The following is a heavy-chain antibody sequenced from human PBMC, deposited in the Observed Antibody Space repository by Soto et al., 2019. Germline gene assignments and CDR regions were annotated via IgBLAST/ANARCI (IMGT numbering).Heavy chain of an antibody. CDR3: AKDGGVWFGELPDYYYGMDV. CDR2: ISGSGGST. V-gene: IGHV3-23*01. D-gene: IGHD3-10*01. Sequence: PVGSLRLSCAASGFTFSSYAMSWVRQAPGKGLEWVSAISGSGGSTYYADSVKGRFTISRDNSKNTLYLQMNSLRAEDTAVYYCAKDGGVWFGELPDYYYGMDVWGQGTTVTVSS. CDR1: GFTFSSYA. J-gene: IGHJ6*02.